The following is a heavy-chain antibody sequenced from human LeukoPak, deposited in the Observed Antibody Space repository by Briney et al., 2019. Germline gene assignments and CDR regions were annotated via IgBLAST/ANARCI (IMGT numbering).Heavy chain of an antibody. D-gene: IGHD5-24*01. CDR3: ARGRRDGYNFRELYY. CDR2: IIPIFGTA. J-gene: IGHJ4*02. Sequence: ASVKVSCKASGGTFSSYAISWVRQAPGQGLEWMGRIIPIFGTANYAQKFQGRVTITTDESMSTAYMELSSLRSEDTAVYYCARGRRDGYNFRELYYWGQGTLVTVSS. V-gene: IGHV1-69*05. CDR1: GGTFSSYA.